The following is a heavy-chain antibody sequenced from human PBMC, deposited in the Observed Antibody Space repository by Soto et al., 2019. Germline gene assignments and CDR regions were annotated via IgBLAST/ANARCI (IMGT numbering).Heavy chain of an antibody. D-gene: IGHD4-17*01. V-gene: IGHV3-30-3*01. CDR1: GFTFSDYS. CDR2: ISYDGSNK. CDR3: AKGPYGDPDY. Sequence: GGSLRLSCAASGFTFSDYSMHWVRQAPGKGLEWLAVISYDGSNKYYADSVKGRFTISRDNSKNTLYLQMNSLRAEDTALYYCAKGPYGDPDYWGQGTLVTVS. J-gene: IGHJ4*02.